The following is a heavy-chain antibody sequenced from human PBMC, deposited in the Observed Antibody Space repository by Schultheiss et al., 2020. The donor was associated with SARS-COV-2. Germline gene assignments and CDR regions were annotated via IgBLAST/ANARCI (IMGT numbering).Heavy chain of an antibody. D-gene: IGHD3-22*01. J-gene: IGHJ5*02. Sequence: GSLRLSCTVSGGSISSSSYYWGWIRQPPGKGLEWIGEINHSGSTNYNPSLKSRVTISVDTSKNQFSLKLSSVTAADTAVYYCARMAFDSSGYYPNWFDPWGQGTLVTVSS. V-gene: IGHV4-39*07. CDR2: INHSGST. CDR1: GGSISSSSYY. CDR3: ARMAFDSSGYYPNWFDP.